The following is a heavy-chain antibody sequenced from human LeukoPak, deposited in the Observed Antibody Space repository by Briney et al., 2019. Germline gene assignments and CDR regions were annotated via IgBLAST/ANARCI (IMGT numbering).Heavy chain of an antibody. CDR1: GFTFSRYG. Sequence: PGRSLRLSCAASGFTFSRYGMHWVRQAPGKGLEWVAVIWYDGSNKYYADSVKGRFTISRDNSENMLYLQMNSLRAEDTAVYYCARDLDYYNTSGSSQGYWGQGTLVTVSP. J-gene: IGHJ4*02. V-gene: IGHV3-33*01. CDR2: IWYDGSNK. CDR3: ARDLDYYNTSGSSQGY. D-gene: IGHD3-22*01.